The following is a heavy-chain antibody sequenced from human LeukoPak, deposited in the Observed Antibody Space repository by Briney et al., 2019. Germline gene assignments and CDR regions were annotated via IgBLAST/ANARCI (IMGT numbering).Heavy chain of an antibody. J-gene: IGHJ6*02. Sequence: PGGSLRLSCAASGFTFSSYWMSWVRQAPGKGLEWVANIKQDGSEKYYVDSVKGRFTISRDNAKNSLYLQMNSLRAEDTAVYYCAKGRPSSGYYLWYYGMDVWGQGTTVTVSS. D-gene: IGHD3-22*01. CDR1: GFTFSSYW. V-gene: IGHV3-7*03. CDR2: IKQDGSEK. CDR3: AKGRPSSGYYLWYYGMDV.